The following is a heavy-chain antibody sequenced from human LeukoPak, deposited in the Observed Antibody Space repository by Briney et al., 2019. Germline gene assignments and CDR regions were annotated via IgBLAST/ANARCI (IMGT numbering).Heavy chain of an antibody. CDR2: ISYDGSNK. Sequence: PGGSLRLSCAASGFTFSSYGMHWVRQAPGKGLEWVAVISYDGSNKYYADSVKGRFTISRDNSKNTLYLQMNSLRAEDTALYYCVKDVGGSYAFDYWGQGILVTVAS. V-gene: IGHV3-30*18. CDR1: GFTFSSYG. CDR3: VKDVGGSYAFDY. J-gene: IGHJ4*02. D-gene: IGHD1-26*01.